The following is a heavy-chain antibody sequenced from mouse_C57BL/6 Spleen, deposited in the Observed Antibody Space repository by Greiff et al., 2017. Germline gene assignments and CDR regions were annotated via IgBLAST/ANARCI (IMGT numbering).Heavy chain of an antibody. J-gene: IGHJ3*01. CDR2: INPGNGGT. D-gene: IGHD1-1*01. CDR1: GYTFTSYW. V-gene: IGHV1-53*01. CDR3: ALSSYYYGSIVFAY. Sequence: VQLQQPGTELVKPGASVKLSCKASGYTFTSYWMNWVKQRPGQGLEWIGNINPGNGGTNYNEKFKSKATLTVDKSSSTSYMQLSSLTSEDSAVYYCALSSYYYGSIVFAYWGQGTLVTVSA.